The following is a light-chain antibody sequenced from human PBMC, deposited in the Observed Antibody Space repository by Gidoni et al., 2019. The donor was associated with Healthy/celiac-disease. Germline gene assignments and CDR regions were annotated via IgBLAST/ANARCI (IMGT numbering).Light chain of an antibody. CDR1: QDISNY. CDR2: DAS. Sequence: DIQLPQSHSSLSASVGDSVPITCQSRQDISNYLKWYQQKPGKAPKLLIYDASNLETGVPSRFSGSGSGTDFTFTISSLQPEDIATYYCQQYDNLSFTFGPGTKVDIK. J-gene: IGKJ3*01. V-gene: IGKV1-33*01. CDR3: QQYDNLSFT.